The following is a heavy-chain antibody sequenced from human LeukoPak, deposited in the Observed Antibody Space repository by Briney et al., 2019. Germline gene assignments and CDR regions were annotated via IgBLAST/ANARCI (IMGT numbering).Heavy chain of an antibody. V-gene: IGHV3-15*01. D-gene: IGHD4-17*01. J-gene: IGHJ5*02. CDR1: GFTLSKAW. Sequence: GGSLRLSCAASGFTLSKAWVNWVRQAPGKGPEWVGRIRPESDGGTTDYAAPVKGRFTISRDDSKNTLYLRMNSLRIEDTALYYCTTRSHDYNDLGGSAWGQGTLVTVSS. CDR2: IRPESDGGTT. CDR3: TTRSHDYNDLGGSA.